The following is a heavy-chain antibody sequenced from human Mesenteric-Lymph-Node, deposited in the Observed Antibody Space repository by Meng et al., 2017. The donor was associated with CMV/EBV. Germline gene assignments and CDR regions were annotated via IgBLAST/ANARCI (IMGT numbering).Heavy chain of an antibody. J-gene: IGHJ6*02. D-gene: IGHD6-13*01. CDR1: GFTFGTYA. V-gene: IGHV3-30*18. CDR3: AKDSSRSTWYGPDYYYGMDV. CDR2: ISYDGSNK. Sequence: GESLKISCVGFGFTFGTYAMHWVRQAPGKGLEWVALISYDGSNKNYADSVKGRFTISRDHSTSTLYLQMNSLRAEDTAVYYCAKDSSRSTWYGPDYYYGMDVWGQGTTVTVSS.